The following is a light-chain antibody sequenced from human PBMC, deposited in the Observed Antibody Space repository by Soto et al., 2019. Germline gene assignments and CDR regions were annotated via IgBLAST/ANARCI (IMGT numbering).Light chain of an antibody. Sequence: QSVLTQPRSVSGSPGQSVTISCTGTSSDVGGYNYVSWYQQHPGKAPKLMIYDVSKRPSGVPDRFSGSKSGNTASLTISGLQAEDEADYYCCSYAGSYTFEVFGTGTKATV. J-gene: IGLJ1*01. V-gene: IGLV2-11*01. CDR1: SSDVGGYNY. CDR3: CSYAGSYTFEV. CDR2: DVS.